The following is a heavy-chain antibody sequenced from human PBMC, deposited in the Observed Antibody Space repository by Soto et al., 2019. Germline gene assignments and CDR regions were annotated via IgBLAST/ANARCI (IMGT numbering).Heavy chain of an antibody. CDR2: ISPYTDDP. CDR3: ARVISGAEAWFHP. V-gene: IGHV1-18*01. Sequence: QGQLVQSGVEVKKPGASVKVSCSASGNTFTNFGVTWVRQAPGQGLEWMGWISPYTDDPSYAQKVQGRVTMTIDTSTRTAYLDPRRLTSDDTPVYYCARVISGAEAWFHPWAKGTLVTASS. J-gene: IGHJ5*02. D-gene: IGHD2-21*01. CDR1: GNTFTNFG.